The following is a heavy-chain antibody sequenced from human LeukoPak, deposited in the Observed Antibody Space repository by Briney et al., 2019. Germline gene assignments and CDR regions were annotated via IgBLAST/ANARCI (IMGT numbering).Heavy chain of an antibody. V-gene: IGHV3-23*01. CDR3: ARDYGGLGY. CDR1: GFTFSSYA. CDR2: ITGSDGST. Sequence: GGSLRLSCAAPGFTFSSYAMSWVRQAPGKGLEWVSAITGSDGSTYYADSVKGRFTISRDNSKNTLHLQMSSLRSEDTAVYYCARDYGGLGYWGQGTLVTVSS. D-gene: IGHD4-17*01. J-gene: IGHJ4*02.